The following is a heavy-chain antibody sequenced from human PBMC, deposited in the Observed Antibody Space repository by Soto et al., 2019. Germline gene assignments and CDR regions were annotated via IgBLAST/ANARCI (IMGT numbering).Heavy chain of an antibody. V-gene: IGHV4-31*03. CDR3: ARATGTLRSRNCDY. CDR1: GGSISTVGHY. D-gene: IGHD1-1*01. J-gene: IGHJ4*02. CDR2: IYHTGST. Sequence: SETLSLTCSVSGGSISTVGHYWTWIRQPPGKGLEWIGSIYHTGSTYYSKSLRSRLAMSVDTSKSQFSLRLSSVTAADTAVYYCARATGTLRSRNCDYWGQGSLVTVSS.